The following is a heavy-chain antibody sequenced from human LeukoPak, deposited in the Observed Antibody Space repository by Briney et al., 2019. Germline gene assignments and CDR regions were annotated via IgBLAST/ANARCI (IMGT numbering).Heavy chain of an antibody. D-gene: IGHD5-24*01. Sequence: SDTLSLTCTVSGYSISSGYYWGWIRQPPGKGLEWIGSIYHSGRTFYNPSLKSRVTISVDTSKNQFSLKLTSVTAADTAVYYCARLYPPATRFDYWGQGTLVTVSS. CDR3: ARLYPPATRFDY. V-gene: IGHV4-38-2*02. CDR1: GYSISSGYY. J-gene: IGHJ4*02. CDR2: IYHSGRT.